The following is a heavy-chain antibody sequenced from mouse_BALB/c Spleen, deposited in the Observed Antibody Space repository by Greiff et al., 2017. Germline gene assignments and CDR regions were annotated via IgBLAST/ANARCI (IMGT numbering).Heavy chain of an antibody. CDR1: GFTFSSYA. J-gene: IGHJ2*01. D-gene: IGHD4-1*01. Sequence: EVQVVESGGGLVKPGGSLKLSCAASGFTFSSYAMSWVRQTPEKRLEWVASISSGGSTYYPDSVKGRFTISRDNARNILYLQMSSLRSEDTAMYYCAKLGRRDYFDYWGQGTTLTVSS. CDR3: AKLGRRDYFDY. CDR2: ISSGGST. V-gene: IGHV5-6-5*01.